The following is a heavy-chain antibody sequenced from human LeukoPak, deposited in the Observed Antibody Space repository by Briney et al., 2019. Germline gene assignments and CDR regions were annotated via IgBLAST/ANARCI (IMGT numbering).Heavy chain of an antibody. CDR1: SASISTYY. J-gene: IGHJ6*03. V-gene: IGHV4-59*12. CDR3: ARAPPSYSSSWYAPYYYYMDV. D-gene: IGHD6-13*01. CDR2: IYHSGTS. Sequence: PSETLSLTCTVSSASISTYYWSWLRQPPGKGLEWIGYIYHSGTSNYNPSLKSRVTISVDTSKNQFSLKLSSVTAADTAVYYCARAPPSYSSSWYAPYYYYMDVWGKGTTVTVSS.